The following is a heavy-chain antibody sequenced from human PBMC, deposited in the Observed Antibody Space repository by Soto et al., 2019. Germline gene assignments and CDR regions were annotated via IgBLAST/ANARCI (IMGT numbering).Heavy chain of an antibody. CDR2: IDSDGSST. J-gene: IGHJ6*02. V-gene: IGHV3-74*01. CDR3: ARGRPYGMDV. Sequence: EVQLVESGGGLVQPGGSLRVSCAASGFTFVSYWMNWVRQAPGKGLVWVSSIDSDGSSTTYADSVKGRFTTARDNAKNTLYLQMSRQRVEYTAVYYCARGRPYGMDVWGQGTTFTVSS. CDR1: GFTFVSYW.